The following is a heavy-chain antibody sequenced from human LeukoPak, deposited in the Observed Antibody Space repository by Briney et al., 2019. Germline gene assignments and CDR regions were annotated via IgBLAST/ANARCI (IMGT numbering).Heavy chain of an antibody. CDR2: ISGSGGST. V-gene: IGHV3-23*01. J-gene: IGHJ3*02. Sequence: GGSLRLSCAASGFTFSSYALTWVRQAPGKGLEWVSAISGSGGSTSYADSVKGRCTISRDNPKNTLFLQMNSLRAEDTAVYYCATRIAEDLWAFDIWGQGTMVTVSS. CDR3: ATRIAEDLWAFDI. CDR1: GFTFSSYA. D-gene: IGHD6-13*01.